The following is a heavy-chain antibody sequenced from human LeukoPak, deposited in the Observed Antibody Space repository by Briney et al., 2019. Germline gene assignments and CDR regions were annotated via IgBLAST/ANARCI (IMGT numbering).Heavy chain of an antibody. CDR3: TTITMIREHEDY. D-gene: IGHD3-10*01. CDR2: IKSRTDGGTT. V-gene: IGHV3-15*01. J-gene: IGHJ4*02. CDR1: GFTFCSYA. Sequence: AGSLSLSSAASGFTFCSYALSWLRQAPGQGLVWFGSIKSRTDGGTTYYAAPVKGKFTLSRDDSKNTLSLQMDSLKTHDTAVYYCTTITMIREHEDYWGQGTLVTVSS.